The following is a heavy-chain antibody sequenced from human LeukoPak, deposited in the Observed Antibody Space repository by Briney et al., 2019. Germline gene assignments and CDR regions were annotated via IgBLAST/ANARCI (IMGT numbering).Heavy chain of an antibody. D-gene: IGHD1-1*01. CDR2: ISGSGTI. Sequence: GGSLRLSCAASGFTCSSNIMNWIRQAPGNGLEWLTYISGSGTIYYAGSVKAGFANSRDDAKNSVYLQMNSLRAEGTAVYYCARDRQQWPLDVFDMWGQGTMVTVSS. J-gene: IGHJ3*02. CDR3: ARDRQQWPLDVFDM. V-gene: IGHV3-48*04. CDR1: GFTCSSNI.